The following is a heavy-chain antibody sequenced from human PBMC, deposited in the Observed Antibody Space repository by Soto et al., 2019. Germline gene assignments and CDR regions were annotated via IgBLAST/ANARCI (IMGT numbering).Heavy chain of an antibody. Sequence: PGGSLRLSCAASGFTFSSYGMHGVRQAPGKGLEWVAVLWYDGSNKYYADSVKGRFTISRDNSKNTLYLQMNSLRAEDTAVYYCARVDEYNWRVYYYYGMDVWGQGTTVTVSS. CDR1: GFTFSSYG. V-gene: IGHV3-33*01. D-gene: IGHD1-20*01. J-gene: IGHJ6*02. CDR2: LWYDGSNK. CDR3: ARVDEYNWRVYYYYGMDV.